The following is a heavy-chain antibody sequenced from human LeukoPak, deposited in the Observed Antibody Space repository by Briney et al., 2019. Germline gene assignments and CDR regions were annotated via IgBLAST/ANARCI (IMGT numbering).Heavy chain of an antibody. D-gene: IGHD3-3*01. CDR1: GFTFSSYA. CDR2: ISGSGGST. CDR3: AKAAQSRTIFGVVTKFDP. Sequence: PGGSLRLSCAASGFTFSSYAMSWVRQAPGKGLEWVSAISGSGGSTYYAGSVKGRFTISRDNSKNTLYLQMNSLRAEDTAVYYCAKAAQSRTIFGVVTKFDPWGQGTLVTVSS. V-gene: IGHV3-23*01. J-gene: IGHJ5*02.